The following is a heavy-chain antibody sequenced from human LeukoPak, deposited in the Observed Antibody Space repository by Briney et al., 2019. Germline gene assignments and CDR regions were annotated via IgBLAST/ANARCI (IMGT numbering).Heavy chain of an antibody. J-gene: IGHJ4*02. CDR2: IRYDGSNK. CDR1: GFTFSSYG. CDR3: ARPAYYDFWSGYYTEYYFDY. V-gene: IGHV3-30*02. D-gene: IGHD3-3*01. Sequence: SGGSLRLSCAASGFTFSSYGMHWVRQAPGKGLEWVAFIRYDGSNKYYADSVKGRFTISRDNSKNSLYLQMNSLRAEDTAVYYCARPAYYDFWSGYYTEYYFDYWGQGTLVTVSS.